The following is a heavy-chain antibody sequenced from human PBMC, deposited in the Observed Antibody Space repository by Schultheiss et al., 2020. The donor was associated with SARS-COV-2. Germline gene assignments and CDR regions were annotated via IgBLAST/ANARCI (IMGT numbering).Heavy chain of an antibody. Sequence: SETLSLTCTVSGDSMRSHYWSWVRQPPGKGLDWIAYISKSGSTTFNPSLESRVTISADTSQNQFSLRLTSVTAADTAVYYCATVRIDNNGGYEFDYWGQGTQVTVSS. CDR3: ATVRIDNNGGYEFDY. D-gene: IGHD6-13*01. V-gene: IGHV4-59*11. CDR1: GDSMRSHY. CDR2: ISKSGST. J-gene: IGHJ4*02.